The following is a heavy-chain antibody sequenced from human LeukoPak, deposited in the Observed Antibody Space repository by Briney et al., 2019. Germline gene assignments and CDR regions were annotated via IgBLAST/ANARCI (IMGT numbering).Heavy chain of an antibody. Sequence: GGSLRLSCAASGFTFSSYSMNWVRQAPGKGLEWVSLISGDGGSTYYADSVKGRFTISRDNSKNSLYLQMNSLRTEDTALYYCAKDKILGSGSYMFDYWGQGTLVTVSS. J-gene: IGHJ4*02. CDR2: ISGDGGST. CDR3: AKDKILGSGSYMFDY. D-gene: IGHD3-10*01. V-gene: IGHV3-43*02. CDR1: GFTFSSYS.